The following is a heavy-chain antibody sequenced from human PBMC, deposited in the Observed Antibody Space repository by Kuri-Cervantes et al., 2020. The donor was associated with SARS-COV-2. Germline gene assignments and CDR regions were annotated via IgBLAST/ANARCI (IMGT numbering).Heavy chain of an antibody. CDR3: ARDAISPEVGQQPEHYFDY. CDR1: GFTFSDYY. V-gene: IGHV3-11*04. Sequence: GESLKISCAASGFTFSDYYMSWIRQAPGKGLEWVSYISSSGSTIYYADSVKGRFTISRDNAKNSLYLQMNSLRAEDTAVYYCARDAISPEVGQQPEHYFDYWGQGTLVTVSS. J-gene: IGHJ4*02. D-gene: IGHD6-13*01. CDR2: ISSSGSTI.